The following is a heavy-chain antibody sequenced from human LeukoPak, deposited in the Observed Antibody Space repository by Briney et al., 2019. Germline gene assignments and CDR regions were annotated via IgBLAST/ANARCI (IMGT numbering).Heavy chain of an antibody. V-gene: IGHV1-2*02. J-gene: IGHJ5*02. CDR2: INPNSGGT. CDR1: GYTFTGYH. CDR3: ARGGASTIFGVVIQPNRHWFDP. D-gene: IGHD3-3*01. Sequence: ASVKVSCKASGYTFTGYHMHWVRQAPGQGLEWMGWINPNSGGTNYAQRFQGRVTMTRDTSISTAYMELSRLRSDDTAVYYCARGGASTIFGVVIQPNRHWFDPWGQGTLVTVSS.